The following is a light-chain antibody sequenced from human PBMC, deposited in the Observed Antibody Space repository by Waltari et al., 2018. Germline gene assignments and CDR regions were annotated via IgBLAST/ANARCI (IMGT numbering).Light chain of an antibody. J-gene: IGLJ2*01. CDR1: SSDVGSYNL. Sequence: QSALTQPASVSGSPGQSITISCTGTSSDVGSYNLVSWYQQHPGKAPKLMIYGGSKRPEGVSNRFSGSRSGNTASLTISGLQAEDEADYYCCSYAGSSTFDVVFGGGTKLTVL. CDR2: GGS. V-gene: IGLV2-23*03. CDR3: CSYAGSSTFDVV.